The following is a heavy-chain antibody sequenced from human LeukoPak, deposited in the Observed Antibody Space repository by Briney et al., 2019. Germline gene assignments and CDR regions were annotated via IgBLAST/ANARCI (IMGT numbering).Heavy chain of an antibody. CDR3: ARGATISETGYFDF. CDR1: GGTFSRYY. V-gene: IGHV4-34*01. J-gene: IGHJ4*03. Sequence: SETLSLTCAVYGGTFSRYYWSWIRQSPGKGLEWIAEIDHRGDTNYNPSVKSRVTISVDTSKNQFSLKVRSLSAADTAVYYCARGATISETGYFDFWGQGTLVTVSS. CDR2: IDHRGDT. D-gene: IGHD5-24*01.